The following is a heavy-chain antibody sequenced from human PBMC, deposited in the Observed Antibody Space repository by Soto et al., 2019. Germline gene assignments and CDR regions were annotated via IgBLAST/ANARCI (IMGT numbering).Heavy chain of an antibody. V-gene: IGHV3-48*02. CDR1: GFTFIRYR. Sequence: LSCAAAGFTFIRYRVNWARQAPVMGREWVSYSSIGSKTIYYTKAVKGRFTVSRDNARNSQYLQMNSLRDEDTAVYYCAREDILGVRSFDYWGQGRMVNVS. D-gene: IGHD3-9*01. CDR2: SSIGSKTI. CDR3: AREDILGVRSFDY. J-gene: IGHJ4*02.